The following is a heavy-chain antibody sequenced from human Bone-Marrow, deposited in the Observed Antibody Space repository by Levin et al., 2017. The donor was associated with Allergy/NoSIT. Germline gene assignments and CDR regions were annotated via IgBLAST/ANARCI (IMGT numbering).Heavy chain of an antibody. CDR3: ARGMATLDY. V-gene: IGHV4-59*11. CDR1: GGSISGHY. J-gene: IGHJ4*02. Sequence: KASETLSLTCTVSGGSISGHYWSWIRQPPGKGLEWIGYIDYNGITNYNPSLKSRVTISTDTSNDQFSLKLSSVTAADTAVDYCARGMATLDYWGQGTLVTVSS. D-gene: IGHD5-24*01. CDR2: IDYNGIT.